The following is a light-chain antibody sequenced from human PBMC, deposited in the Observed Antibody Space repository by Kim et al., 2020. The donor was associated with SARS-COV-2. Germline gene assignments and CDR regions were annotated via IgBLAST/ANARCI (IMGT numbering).Light chain of an antibody. CDR2: EDN. CDR1: CDSIASTC. CDR3: QSYDSSPWV. Sequence: GKTATSSASRTCDSIASTCGQWYQQRPRCAPLTVFYEDNQSPSGVPDRFSGSIDSASSSASLSISGLKTADEAGYYCQSYDSSPWVFGGGTQLTVL. J-gene: IGLJ3*02. V-gene: IGLV6-57*03.